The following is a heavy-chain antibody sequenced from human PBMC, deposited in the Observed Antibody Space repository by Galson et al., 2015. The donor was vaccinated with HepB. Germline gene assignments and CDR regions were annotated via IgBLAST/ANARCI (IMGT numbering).Heavy chain of an antibody. V-gene: IGHV3-23*01. CDR3: AKARWFGDPNIDI. CDR2: LSGSSGNI. J-gene: IGHJ6*03. CDR1: GFTFTAYA. Sequence: SLRLSCAASGFTFTAYAMSWVRQAPGKGLEWVSSLSGSSGNIYYADSVRGRFTISRDTSTNTLFLQMNSLRAEDTALYYCAKARWFGDPNIDIGGKGTTLTVTS. D-gene: IGHD3-10*01.